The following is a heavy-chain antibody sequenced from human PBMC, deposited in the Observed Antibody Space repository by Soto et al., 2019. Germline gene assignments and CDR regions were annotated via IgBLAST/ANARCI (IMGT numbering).Heavy chain of an antibody. CDR2: INPNDGTA. CDR3: ARVQFATGWRYAGDY. Sequence: VKVSCMTSGYTFTTYYIHWVRQAPGQGLEWMGIINPNDGTATYTQKFQGRVTMTRDTSTSTVYIEMSSLRSEDTAVYYCARVQFATGWRYAGDYWGQGTLVTVSS. J-gene: IGHJ4*02. V-gene: IGHV1-46*01. D-gene: IGHD6-19*01. CDR1: GYTFTTYY.